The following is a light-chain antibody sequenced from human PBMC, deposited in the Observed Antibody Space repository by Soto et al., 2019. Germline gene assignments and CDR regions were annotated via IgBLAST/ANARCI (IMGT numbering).Light chain of an antibody. J-gene: IGKJ3*01. CDR1: QSVLYSSNNKNY. Sequence: DIVMTQSPDSLAVSLGERATINCKSSQSVLYSSNNKNYLGWYQQKPGQTPKLLIYWASTRDSGVPDRFSGSGSGTEFTLTINSLQSEDFAIYYCQQHNAWPLTFGPGNKLDLK. CDR2: WAS. V-gene: IGKV4-1*01. CDR3: QQHNAWPLT.